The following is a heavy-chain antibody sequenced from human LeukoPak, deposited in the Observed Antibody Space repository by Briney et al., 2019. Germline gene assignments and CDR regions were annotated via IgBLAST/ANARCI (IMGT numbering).Heavy chain of an antibody. J-gene: IGHJ4*02. CDR1: GFTFSSYA. D-gene: IGHD3-22*01. V-gene: IGHV3-30-3*01. Sequence: GGSLRLSCAASGFTFSSYAMHWVRQAPGKGLEWVAVISYDGSNKYYADSVKGRFTISRDNSKNTLYLQMNSLRAEDTAVYYCARDLDSSGYSRFDYWGQGTLVTVSS. CDR2: ISYDGSNK. CDR3: ARDLDSSGYSRFDY.